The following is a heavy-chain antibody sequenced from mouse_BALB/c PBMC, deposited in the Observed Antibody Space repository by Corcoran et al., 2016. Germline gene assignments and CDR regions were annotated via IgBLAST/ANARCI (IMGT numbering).Heavy chain of an antibody. Sequence: EVQLQQSRPELVKPGASVKMSCKASGYTFTSYVMHWVKQKPGQGLEWIGYINPYNDGTKYNEKFKGKATLTSDKSSSTAYMELSSLTSEDSAVYYCARGGSTMITQGMDYWGQGTSVTVSS. CDR1: GYTFTSYV. D-gene: IGHD2-4*01. CDR3: ARGGSTMITQGMDY. CDR2: INPYNDGT. J-gene: IGHJ4*01. V-gene: IGHV1S136*01.